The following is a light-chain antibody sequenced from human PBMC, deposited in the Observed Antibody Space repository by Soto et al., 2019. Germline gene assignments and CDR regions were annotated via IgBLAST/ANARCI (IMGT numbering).Light chain of an antibody. Sequence: IVLTQSPVPRSLPPGERDVPSXRSSQNVRTNYLAWYQQKPGQAPRLLIYGASTRATDIPARFSGSGSGTDFTLTISSLLSEDFAVYYCHQYYKWPLTFGGGTKVDIK. J-gene: IGKJ4*01. CDR2: GAS. V-gene: IGKV3-15*01. CDR1: QNVRTN. CDR3: HQYYKWPLT.